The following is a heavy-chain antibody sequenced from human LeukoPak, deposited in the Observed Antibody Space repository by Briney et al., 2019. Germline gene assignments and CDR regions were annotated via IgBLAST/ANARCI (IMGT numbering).Heavy chain of an antibody. J-gene: IGHJ3*02. Sequence: GASVKVSCKAPGYTFTGYYMHWVRQAPGQGLEWMGWINPNSGGTNYAQKFQGRVTMTRDTSISTAYMELSRLRSDDTAVYYCARSSSWHYDAFDIWGQGTMVTVSS. CDR1: GYTFTGYY. CDR2: INPNSGGT. CDR3: ARSSSWHYDAFDI. V-gene: IGHV1-2*02. D-gene: IGHD6-13*01.